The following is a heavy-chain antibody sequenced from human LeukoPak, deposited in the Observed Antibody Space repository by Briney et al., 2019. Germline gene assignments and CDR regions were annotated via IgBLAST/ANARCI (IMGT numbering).Heavy chain of an antibody. CDR3: AKVRSRGAYGDYLNYFDY. Sequence: PGRSLRLSCAASGFIFSSYGVHWVRQAPGKGLEWVAVMSYDGSNKYYADSVKGRFTISRDNSKNTLYLQMNSLRAEDTAVYYCAKVRSRGAYGDYLNYFDYWGQGTLVTVSS. V-gene: IGHV3-30*18. CDR2: MSYDGSNK. CDR1: GFIFSSYG. J-gene: IGHJ4*02. D-gene: IGHD4-17*01.